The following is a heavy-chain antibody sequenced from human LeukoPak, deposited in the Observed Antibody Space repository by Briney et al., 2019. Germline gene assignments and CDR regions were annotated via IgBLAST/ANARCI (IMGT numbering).Heavy chain of an antibody. D-gene: IGHD2-15*01. V-gene: IGHV3-23*01. J-gene: IGHJ4*02. CDR2: ISGSGGST. Sequence: GGSLRLSCAASGFTFSSYAMSWVRQAPGKGLEWVSAISGSGGSTYYADSVKGRFTISRDNSKNTLYLQMNSLRAEDTAVYYCAKSASLGYCSDGGCYFDYWGQGTLVTVSS. CDR1: GFTFSSYA. CDR3: AKSASLGYCSDGGCYFDY.